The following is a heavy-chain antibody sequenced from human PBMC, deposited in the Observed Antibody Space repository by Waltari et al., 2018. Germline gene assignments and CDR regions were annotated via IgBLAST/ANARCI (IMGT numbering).Heavy chain of an antibody. CDR1: GFTFSSYG. Sequence: QVQLVESGGGVVQPGRSLRLSCAASGFTFSSYGMHWVRQAPGKWLEWVAVIWYDGSNKYYADSVKGRFTMSRDNSKNTLYLQMNSLRAEDTAVYYCARVEYYDFWSGYFSGVPYYYGMDVWGQGTTVTVSS. CDR2: IWYDGSNK. J-gene: IGHJ6*02. D-gene: IGHD3-3*01. V-gene: IGHV3-33*01. CDR3: ARVEYYDFWSGYFSGVPYYYGMDV.